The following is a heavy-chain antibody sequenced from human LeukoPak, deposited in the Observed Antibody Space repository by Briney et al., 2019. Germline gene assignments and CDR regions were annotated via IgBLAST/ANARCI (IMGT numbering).Heavy chain of an antibody. V-gene: IGHV1-2*02. CDR1: GYTFTGYY. Sequence: ASVKVSCKASGYTFTGYYMRWVRQAPGQGLEWMGWLNPNTGGTNYAQKFQGRVTMTRDTSISTAYMDLTSLTSDDTAVYYCASLGVYYGSGSYAPFDYWGQGTLVTVSS. D-gene: IGHD3-10*01. J-gene: IGHJ4*02. CDR3: ASLGVYYGSGSYAPFDY. CDR2: LNPNTGGT.